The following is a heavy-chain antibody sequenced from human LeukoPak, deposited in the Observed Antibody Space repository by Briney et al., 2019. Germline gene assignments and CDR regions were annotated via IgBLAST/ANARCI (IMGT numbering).Heavy chain of an antibody. J-gene: IGHJ3*02. V-gene: IGHV3-21*01. Sequence: PGGSLRLSCAASGFTFSSYSMNWVGQAPGKGLECVSSISSSSIYIYYADSVKGRFTISRDNAKNSLYLQMNSLGAEDTAVYYCARDQGGGGESISGAFDIWGQGTMVTVSS. D-gene: IGHD2-21*01. CDR2: ISSSSIYI. CDR3: ARDQGGGGESISGAFDI. CDR1: GFTFSSYS.